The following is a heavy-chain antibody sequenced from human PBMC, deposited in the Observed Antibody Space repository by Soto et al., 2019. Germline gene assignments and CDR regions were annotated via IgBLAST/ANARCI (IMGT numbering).Heavy chain of an antibody. J-gene: IGHJ4*02. CDR1: GFTFSIYA. CDR2: ISTNGGST. D-gene: IGHD3-22*01. V-gene: IGHV3-64*04. CDR3: AKNPGYYYDSTGYHFDY. Sequence: PGGSLRLSCSASGFTFSIYAMHWVRQAPGKGLEYVSSISTNGGSTDYADSVKGRFTISRDNSKNTLYLQMNSLRAEDTAVYYCAKNPGYYYDSTGYHFDYWGQGTLVTVSS.